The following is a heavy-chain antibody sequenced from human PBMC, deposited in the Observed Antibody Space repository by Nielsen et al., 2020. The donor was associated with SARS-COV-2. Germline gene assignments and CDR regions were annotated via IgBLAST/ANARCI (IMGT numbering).Heavy chain of an antibody. CDR2: ISYDGSNK. CDR1: GFTFSSYG. D-gene: IGHD1-1*01. V-gene: IGHV3-30*03. J-gene: IGHJ6*03. CDR3: ARDLAPRPQLEPHYYYYYVDV. Sequence: GGSLRLSCAASGFTFSSYGMHWVRQAPGKGLEWVAVISYDGSNKYYADSVMGRFTISRDNAKKSLYLQMNSLIAEDMAVYYCARDLAPRPQLEPHYYYYYVDVWGKGTTVTVSS.